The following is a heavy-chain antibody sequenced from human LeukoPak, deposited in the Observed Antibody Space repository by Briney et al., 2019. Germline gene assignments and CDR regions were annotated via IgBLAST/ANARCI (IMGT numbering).Heavy chain of an antibody. D-gene: IGHD2-15*01. J-gene: IGHJ6*02. V-gene: IGHV3-33*01. CDR2: IWYDGSNK. CDR3: ARNVFRVVDYYYYGMDV. CDR1: GFTFSSFG. Sequence: GGSLRLSCAASGFTFSSFGMHWVRQAPGKGLEWVEVIWYDGSNKYYADSVKGRFTISGDNSKNTLYLQMNSLRAEDTAVYYCARNVFRVVDYYYYGMDVWGQGTTVTVSS.